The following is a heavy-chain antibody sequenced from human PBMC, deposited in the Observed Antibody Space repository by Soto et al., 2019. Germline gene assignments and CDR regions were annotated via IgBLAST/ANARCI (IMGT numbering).Heavy chain of an antibody. D-gene: IGHD4-17*01. J-gene: IGHJ6*02. Sequence: SETLSLTCTVSGGSISSGDCYWSWIRQPPGKGLEWIGYIYYSGSTYYNPSLKSRVTISVDTSKNQFSLKLSSVTAADTAVYYCASDYGDYHYYGMDVWGQGTTVTVSS. V-gene: IGHV4-30-4*01. CDR3: ASDYGDYHYYGMDV. CDR2: IYYSGST. CDR1: GGSISSGDCY.